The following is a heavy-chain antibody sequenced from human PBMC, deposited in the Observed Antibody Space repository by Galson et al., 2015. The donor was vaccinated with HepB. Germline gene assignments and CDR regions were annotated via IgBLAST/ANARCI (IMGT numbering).Heavy chain of an antibody. CDR1: GGSISSGDYY. D-gene: IGHD3-10*01. V-gene: IGHV4-30-4*01. CDR3: ARAVRITMVRGVISHFDY. J-gene: IGHJ4*02. CDR2: IYYSGST. Sequence: TLSLTCTVSGGSISSGDYYWSWIRQPPGKGLEWIGYIYYSGSTYYNPSLKSRVTISVDTSKNQFSLKLSSVTAADTAVYYCARAVRITMVRGVISHFDYWGQGTLVTVSS.